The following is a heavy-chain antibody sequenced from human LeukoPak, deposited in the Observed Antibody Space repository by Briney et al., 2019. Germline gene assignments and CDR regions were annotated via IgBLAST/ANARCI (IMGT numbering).Heavy chain of an antibody. V-gene: IGHV3-7*01. J-gene: IGHJ4*02. D-gene: IGHD3-3*01. CDR1: GFTFSSYW. CDR2: IKQDGSEK. Sequence: GGSLRLSCAASGFTFSSYWMSWVRQAPGKGLEWVANIKQDGSEKYYVDSVKGRFTISRDNAKNSLYLQMNSLRAEDTAVYYCARGLNRFWSGYYYDGFVDYWGQGTLVTVSS. CDR3: ARGLNRFWSGYYYDGFVDY.